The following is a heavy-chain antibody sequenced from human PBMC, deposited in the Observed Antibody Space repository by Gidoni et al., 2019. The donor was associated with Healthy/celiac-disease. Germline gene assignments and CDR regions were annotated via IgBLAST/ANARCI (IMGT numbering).Heavy chain of an antibody. D-gene: IGHD6-19*01. J-gene: IGHJ4*02. Sequence: EVQLVESGGGLVQPGGSLRISCAASGFTVSSNYMSWVRQAPGKGLEWVSVIYSGGSTYYADSVKGRFTISRDNSKNTLYLQMNSLRAEDTAVYYCARDPPYSSGWYDYWGQGTLVTVSS. V-gene: IGHV3-66*02. CDR2: IYSGGST. CDR3: ARDPPYSSGWYDY. CDR1: GFTVSSNY.